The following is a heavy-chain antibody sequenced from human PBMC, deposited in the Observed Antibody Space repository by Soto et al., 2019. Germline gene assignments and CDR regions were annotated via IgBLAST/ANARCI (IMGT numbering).Heavy chain of an antibody. D-gene: IGHD2-2*01. Sequence: GGSLRLSCAASGFTFSSYGMHWVRQAPGKGLEWVAVIWYDGSNKYYADSVKGRFTISRDNSKNTLYLQMNSLRAEDTAVYYCARDRGYCSSTSCPPLWFDPWGQGTLVTVSS. CDR1: GFTFSSYG. V-gene: IGHV3-33*01. CDR3: ARDRGYCSSTSCPPLWFDP. CDR2: IWYDGSNK. J-gene: IGHJ5*02.